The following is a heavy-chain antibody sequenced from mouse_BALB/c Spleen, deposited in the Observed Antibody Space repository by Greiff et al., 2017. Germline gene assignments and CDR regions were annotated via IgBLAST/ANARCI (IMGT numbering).Heavy chain of an antibody. CDR1: GFTFSSYG. V-gene: IGHV5-6*01. Sequence: EVKLMESGGDLVKPGGSLKLSCAASGFTFSSYGMSWVRQTPDKRLEWVATISSGGSYTYYPDSVKGRFTISRDNAKNTLYLQMSSLKSEDTAMYYCASPTVNYYAMDYWGQGTSVTVSA. CDR2: ISSGGSYT. D-gene: IGHD1-1*01. J-gene: IGHJ4*01. CDR3: ASPTVNYYAMDY.